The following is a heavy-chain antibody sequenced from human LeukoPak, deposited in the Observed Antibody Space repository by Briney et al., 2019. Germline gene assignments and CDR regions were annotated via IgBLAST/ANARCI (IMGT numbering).Heavy chain of an antibody. CDR2: MNPNSGNT. J-gene: IGHJ6*02. D-gene: IGHD3-22*01. Sequence: ASVKVYCKASGYTFTSYDINWERQATGQGLEWMGWMNPNSGNTGYAQKFQGRVTMTRNTSISTAYMELSSLRSEDTAVYYCARGPPPTYYYDSSGNQDYYYGMDVWGQGTTVTVSS. CDR1: GYTFTSYD. V-gene: IGHV1-8*01. CDR3: ARGPPPTYYYDSSGNQDYYYGMDV.